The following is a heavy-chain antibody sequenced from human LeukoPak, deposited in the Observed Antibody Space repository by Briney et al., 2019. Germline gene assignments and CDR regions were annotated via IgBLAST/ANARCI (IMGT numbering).Heavy chain of an antibody. CDR2: IYTSGST. J-gene: IGHJ5*02. V-gene: IGHV4-4*07. CDR3: ARESGWMATIRLDP. Sequence: PSETLSLTCTVSGGSISSYYWSWIRQPAGKGLEWIGRIYTSGSTNYNPSLKSRVTISVDTSKNQFSLKLSSATAADTAVYYCARESGWMATIRLDPWGQGTLVTVSS. D-gene: IGHD5-24*01. CDR1: GGSISSYY.